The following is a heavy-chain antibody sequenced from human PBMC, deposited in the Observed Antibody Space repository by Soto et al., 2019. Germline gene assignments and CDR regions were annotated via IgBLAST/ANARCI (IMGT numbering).Heavy chain of an antibody. CDR3: ARAVIVVPAAIPPYWFDP. Sequence: ASVKVSCKASGYTFTSYGISWVRQAPGQGLEWMGWISAYDGNTNYAQKLQGRVTMTTDTSTGTAYMELRSLRSDDTAVYYCARAVIVVPAAIPPYWFDPWGQGTLVTVSS. CDR1: GYTFTSYG. CDR2: ISAYDGNT. J-gene: IGHJ5*02. D-gene: IGHD2-2*01. V-gene: IGHV1-18*01.